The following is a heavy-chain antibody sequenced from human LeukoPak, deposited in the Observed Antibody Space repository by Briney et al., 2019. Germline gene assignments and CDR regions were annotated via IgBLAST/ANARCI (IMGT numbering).Heavy chain of an antibody. CDR1: GFTFSSYA. V-gene: IGHV3-30*04. J-gene: IGHJ4*02. D-gene: IGHD5-24*01. Sequence: GGSLRHSCAAPGFTFSSYAMHWVRQAPGKGLEWVAVISYDGSNKYYADSVKGRFTISRDNSKNTLYLQINSLRAEDTAVYYCARDLPRDGYNYVLGYWGQGTLVTVSS. CDR3: ARDLPRDGYNYVLGY. CDR2: ISYDGSNK.